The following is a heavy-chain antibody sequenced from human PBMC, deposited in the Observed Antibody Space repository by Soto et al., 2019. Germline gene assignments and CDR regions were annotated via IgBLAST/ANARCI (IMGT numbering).Heavy chain of an antibody. J-gene: IGHJ6*02. Sequence: GGSLRLSCAASGFTVSSNYMSWVRQAPGKGLEWVSVIYSGGSTYYADSVKGRFTISRDNSKNTLYLQMNSLRAEDTAVYYCARDRVVPAASRNKYYYYYYGVDVWGQGTTVTVSS. V-gene: IGHV3-53*01. CDR1: GFTVSSNY. CDR3: ARDRVVPAASRNKYYYYYYGVDV. D-gene: IGHD2-2*01. CDR2: IYSGGST.